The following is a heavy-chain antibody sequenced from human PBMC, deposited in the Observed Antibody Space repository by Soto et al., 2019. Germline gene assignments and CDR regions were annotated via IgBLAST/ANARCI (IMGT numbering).Heavy chain of an antibody. CDR2: ITGSGGTT. J-gene: IGHJ4*02. Sequence: EVQLLESGGGLVQPGGSLRLSCAASGFTFSSNAMSWVRQAPGKGLEWVSGITGSGGTTYYADSVKGRFTISRDNSKNTLYLQMNSLRAEDTAVYYCAKVPGSNTMFGVALDYWGQGTLVTVSS. V-gene: IGHV3-23*01. CDR1: GFTFSSNA. D-gene: IGHD3-3*01. CDR3: AKVPGSNTMFGVALDY.